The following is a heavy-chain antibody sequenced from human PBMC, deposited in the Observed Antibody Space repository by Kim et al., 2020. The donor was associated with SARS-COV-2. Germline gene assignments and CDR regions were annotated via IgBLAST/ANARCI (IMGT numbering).Heavy chain of an antibody. CDR3: ARGMYYYDSSGYGGFDY. Sequence: SVKVSCKASGGTFSSYAISWVRQAPGQGLEWMGGIIPIFGTANYAQKFQGRVTITADESTSTAYMELSSLRSEDTAVYYCARGMYYYDSSGYGGFDYWGQGTLVTVSS. J-gene: IGHJ4*02. D-gene: IGHD3-22*01. CDR2: IIPIFGTA. V-gene: IGHV1-69*13. CDR1: GGTFSSYA.